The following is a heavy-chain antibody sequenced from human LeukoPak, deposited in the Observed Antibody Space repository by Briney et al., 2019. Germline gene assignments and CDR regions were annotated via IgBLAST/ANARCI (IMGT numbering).Heavy chain of an antibody. D-gene: IGHD3-10*01. CDR1: GGSISSGDYY. V-gene: IGHV4-61*08. Sequence: SQTLSLTCTVSGGSISSGDYYWSWIRQPPGKGLEWIGYIYYSGSTNYNPSLKSRVTISVDTSKNQFSLKLSSVTAADTAVYYCARENYYGSGSYYSFDYWGQGTLVTVSS. CDR3: ARENYYGSGSYYSFDY. J-gene: IGHJ4*02. CDR2: IYYSGST.